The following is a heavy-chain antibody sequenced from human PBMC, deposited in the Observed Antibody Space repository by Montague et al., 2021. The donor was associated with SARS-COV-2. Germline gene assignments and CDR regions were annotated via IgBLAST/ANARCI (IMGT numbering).Heavy chain of an antibody. CDR2: VAYSGST. CDR1: GDSIGSSHTY. J-gene: IGHJ4*02. Sequence: SETLSLTCSVSGDSIGSSHTYWGWIRQPPGKGLEWIGCVAYSGSTYYNPSLQRRVTISVDTSKSQFSLKLNSVTAADTAVYYGARSQLYYDLLNGFSESYYFDYWGQGPLATVSS. CDR3: ARSQLYYDLLNGFSESYYFDY. D-gene: IGHD3-9*01. V-gene: IGHV4-39*01.